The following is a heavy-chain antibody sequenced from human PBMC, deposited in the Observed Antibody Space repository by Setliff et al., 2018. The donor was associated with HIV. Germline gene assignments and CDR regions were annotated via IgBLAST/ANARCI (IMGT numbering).Heavy chain of an antibody. CDR1: GYSISSGYF. Sequence: PSETLSLTCSVSGYSISSGYFWSWIRQPPGKGLEWIGSIFHSGNAHYSPPLKSRVTMSVDMSKNQFSLKLTSVTAADTAVYYCARHHPSVAVAGPFDRWGQGALVTVSS. CDR2: IFHSGNA. V-gene: IGHV4-38-2*02. CDR3: ARHHPSVAVAGPFDR. J-gene: IGHJ4*02. D-gene: IGHD6-19*01.